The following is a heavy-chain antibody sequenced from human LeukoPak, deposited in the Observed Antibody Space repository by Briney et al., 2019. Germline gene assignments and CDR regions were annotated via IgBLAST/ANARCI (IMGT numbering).Heavy chain of an antibody. CDR3: ARWRSDHDAFDI. J-gene: IGHJ3*02. V-gene: IGHV4-30-2*01. CDR2: IYHSGST. Sequence: SQTLSLTCTVSGGSISSGGYYWSWIRQPPGKGLEWIGYIYHSGSTYYSPSLKSRVTISVDRSKNQFSLKLSSVTAADTAVYYCARWRSDHDAFDIWGQGTMVTVSS. CDR1: GGSISSGGYY.